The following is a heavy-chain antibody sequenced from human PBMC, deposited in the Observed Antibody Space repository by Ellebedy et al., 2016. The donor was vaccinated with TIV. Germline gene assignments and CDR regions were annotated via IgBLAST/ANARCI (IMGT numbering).Heavy chain of an antibody. CDR3: AKDSSRRVPSSGYCDY. Sequence: PGGSLRLSCAASGFSFSTYAMFWVRQAPGKGLEWVASISATGGSTYYTDSVKGRFTASRDNSKNTVYLQMNSLIAEDTAVYYCAKDSSRRVPSSGYCDYWGQGTLVTVSS. CDR1: GFSFSTYA. CDR2: ISATGGST. V-gene: IGHV3-23*01. D-gene: IGHD3-22*01. J-gene: IGHJ4*02.